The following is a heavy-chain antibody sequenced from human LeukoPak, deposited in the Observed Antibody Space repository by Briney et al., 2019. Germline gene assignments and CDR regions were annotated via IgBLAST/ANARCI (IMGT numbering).Heavy chain of an antibody. CDR1: GYTFTSYY. D-gene: IGHD3-3*01. J-gene: IGHJ4*02. CDR2: INPSGGST. V-gene: IGHV1-46*01. CDR3: ARGTIFGVVIKPFDY. Sequence: GASVKVSCKASGYTFTSYYMHWVRQAPGQGLEWMGIINPSGGSTSYAQKFQGRVTMTRDTSTSTVYMEQSSLRSEDTAVYYCARGTIFGVVIKPFDYWGQGTLVTVSS.